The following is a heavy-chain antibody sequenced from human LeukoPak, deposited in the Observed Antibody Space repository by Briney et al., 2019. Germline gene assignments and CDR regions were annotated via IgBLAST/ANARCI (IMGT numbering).Heavy chain of an antibody. CDR3: ATEGSESAFDI. D-gene: IGHD3-10*01. V-gene: IGHV3-30*02. CDR2: IAYDGSSE. CDR1: GFTFSRYG. J-gene: IGHJ3*02. Sequence: GGSLRLSCATSGFTFSRYGMHWVRQAPGKGLEWVAFIAYDGSSEYYADSVKGRFTISRDNSKNTLYLQMNSLRVEDTAVSFCATEGSESAFDIWGQGTMVTVSS.